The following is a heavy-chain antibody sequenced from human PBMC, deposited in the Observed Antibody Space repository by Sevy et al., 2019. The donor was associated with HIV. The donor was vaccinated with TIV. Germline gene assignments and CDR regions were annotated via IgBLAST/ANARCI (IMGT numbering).Heavy chain of an antibody. CDR3: ARDWVIRSPTVAYYYYGMDV. CDR1: GYTFTSYG. V-gene: IGHV1-18*01. J-gene: IGHJ6*02. CDR2: ISAYNGNT. Sequence: ASVKVSCKASGYTFTSYGISWVRQAPGQGLEWMGWISAYNGNTNYAQKLQGRVTMTTDISTSTAYMELRSLRSDDTAVYYCARDWVIRSPTVAYYYYGMDVWGQGTTVTVSS. D-gene: IGHD3-16*02.